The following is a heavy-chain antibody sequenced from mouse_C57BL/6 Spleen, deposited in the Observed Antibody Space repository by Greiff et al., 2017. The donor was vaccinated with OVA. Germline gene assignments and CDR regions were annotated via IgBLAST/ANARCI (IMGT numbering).Heavy chain of an antibody. CDR3: ARRTDSSGFVY. CDR1: GYTFTSYW. V-gene: IGHV1-50*01. D-gene: IGHD3-2*01. J-gene: IGHJ3*01. CDR2: IDPSDSYT. Sequence: QVQLQQPGAEFVKPGASVKLSCKASGYTFTSYWMQWVKQRPGQGLEWIGEIDPSDSYTNYNQKFKGKATLTVDTSSSTAYMQLSSLTSEDSAVYYCARRTDSSGFVYWGQGTLVTVSA.